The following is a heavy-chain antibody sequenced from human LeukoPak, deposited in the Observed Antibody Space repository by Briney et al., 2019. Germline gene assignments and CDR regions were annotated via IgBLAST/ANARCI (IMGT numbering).Heavy chain of an antibody. CDR1: GSTFSGSA. CDR2: IRSKANSYAT. D-gene: IGHD5-18*01. V-gene: IGHV3-73*01. J-gene: IGHJ4*02. CDR3: TRQRRAYSYGYDY. Sequence: PGGSLTLACAASGSTFSGSAMHWVRQASGRGLEWVGRIRSKANSYATAYAASVKGRFTISRDDSKNAAYLQMNSLKTEDTAVYYCTRQRRAYSYGYDYWGQGTLVTVSS.